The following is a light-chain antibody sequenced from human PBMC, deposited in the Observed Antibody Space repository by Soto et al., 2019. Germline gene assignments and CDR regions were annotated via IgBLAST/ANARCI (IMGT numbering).Light chain of an antibody. V-gene: IGKV3-20*01. J-gene: IGKJ1*01. CDR3: QQYGTSPET. CDR2: GAS. Sequence: EIVLTQSPGTLSLSPGERATLSCRASQSLTSSFLAWYQQKPGQAPRLLIYGASRRATGIPDRFSGSGSGTDFTLTISRLEPEDFAVYYCQQYGTSPETFGQGTKVDIK. CDR1: QSLTSSF.